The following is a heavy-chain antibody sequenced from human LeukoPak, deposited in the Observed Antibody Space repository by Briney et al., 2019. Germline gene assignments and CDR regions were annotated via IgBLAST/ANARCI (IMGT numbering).Heavy chain of an antibody. J-gene: IGHJ4*02. Sequence: SQTLSLTCTVSGGSISSGGYYWSWVRQHPGKGLEWIGYIYYSGSTYYNPSLKSRVTISVDTSKNQFSLKLRSVTAADTAVYYCARDSSGYSSLDYWGQGTLVTVSS. D-gene: IGHD3-22*01. CDR3: ARDSSGYSSLDY. CDR1: GGSISSGGYY. CDR2: IYYSGST. V-gene: IGHV4-31*03.